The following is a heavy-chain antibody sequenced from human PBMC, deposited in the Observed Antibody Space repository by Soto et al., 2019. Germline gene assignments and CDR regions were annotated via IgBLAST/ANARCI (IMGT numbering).Heavy chain of an antibody. J-gene: IGHJ3*02. CDR3: ARGMYYYDSSGYYKEDDAFDI. Sequence: GGSLRLSCAASGFTFSSYWMSWVRQAPGKGLEWVADIKQDGSEKYYVDSVKGRFTISRDNAKNSLYLQMNSLRAEDTAVYYCARGMYYYDSSGYYKEDDAFDIWG. CDR1: GFTFSSYW. CDR2: IKQDGSEK. D-gene: IGHD3-22*01. V-gene: IGHV3-7*05.